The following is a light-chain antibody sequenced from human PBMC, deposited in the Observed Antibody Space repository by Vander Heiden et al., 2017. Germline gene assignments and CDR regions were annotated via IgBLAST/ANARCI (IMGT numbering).Light chain of an antibody. CDR3: SSYTSSSARV. CDR2: DVS. J-gene: IGLJ2*01. V-gene: IGLV2-14*01. Sequence: ALTQSASESGSPGPSITISCTGTSSDVGGYNYGSWYQQHPGKAPKLMIYDVSNRPSGVSNRFSGSKSGNTASLTISGLQAEDEADYYCSSYTSSSARVFGGGTKLTVL. CDR1: SSDVGGYNY.